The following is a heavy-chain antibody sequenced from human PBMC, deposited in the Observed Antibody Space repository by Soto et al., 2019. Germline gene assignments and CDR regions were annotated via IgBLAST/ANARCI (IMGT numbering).Heavy chain of an antibody. CDR2: TVNKDFSYTT. Sequence: EGQLVESGGGLVQPGGSLRLSCTSSELSLSGQYLDWVRQAPGQGLEWVGRTVNKDFSYTTEYAAAVKGSFTISRDDSENSLYLQMTSRRTEDTAVYYCVRERYAGFEYWGQGALVTVSS. CDR3: VRERYAGFEY. CDR1: ELSLSGQY. D-gene: IGHD2-2*01. J-gene: IGHJ4*02. V-gene: IGHV3-72*01.